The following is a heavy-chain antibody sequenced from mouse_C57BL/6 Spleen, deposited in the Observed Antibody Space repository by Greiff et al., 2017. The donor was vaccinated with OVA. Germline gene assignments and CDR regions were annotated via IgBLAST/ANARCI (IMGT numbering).Heavy chain of an antibody. D-gene: IGHD3-2*02. J-gene: IGHJ3*01. CDR3: ARKPLDSSGYWFAY. CDR1: GYTFTDYN. V-gene: IGHV1-18*01. CDR2: INPNNGGT. Sequence: EVQLQESGPELVKPGASVKIPCKASGYTFTDYNMDWVKQSHGKSLEWIGDINPNNGGTIYNQKFKGKATLTVDKSSSTAYMELRSLTSEDTAVYYCARKPLDSSGYWFAYWGQGTLVTVSA.